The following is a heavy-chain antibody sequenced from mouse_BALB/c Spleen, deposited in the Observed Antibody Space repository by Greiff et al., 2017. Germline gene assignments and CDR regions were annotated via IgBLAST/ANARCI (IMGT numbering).Heavy chain of an antibody. J-gene: IGHJ4*01. CDR3: ARGDYGISMDY. V-gene: IGHV1-7*01. Sequence: VQLHQSGAELAKPGASVKMSCKASGYTFTSYWMHWVKQRPGQGLEWIGYINPSTGYTEYNQKFKDKATLTADKSSSTAYMQLSSLTSEDSAVYYCARGDYGISMDYWGQGTSVTVSS. D-gene: IGHD1-1*01. CDR2: INPSTGYT. CDR1: GYTFTSYW.